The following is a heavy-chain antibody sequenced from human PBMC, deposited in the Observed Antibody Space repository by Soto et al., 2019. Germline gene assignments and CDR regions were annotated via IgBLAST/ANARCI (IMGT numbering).Heavy chain of an antibody. D-gene: IGHD6-19*01. J-gene: IGHJ4*02. CDR1: GFTFSSYA. Sequence: PGGSLRLSCAASGFTFSSYAMHWVRQAPGKGLERVAVISGDGRDKYHTDSVKGRSTISRDNSKNTLYLQMNSLRAEDTAVYYCAKDRTPVADYYFDYWGQGTLVTVSS. V-gene: IGHV3-30*18. CDR3: AKDRTPVADYYFDY. CDR2: ISGDGRDK.